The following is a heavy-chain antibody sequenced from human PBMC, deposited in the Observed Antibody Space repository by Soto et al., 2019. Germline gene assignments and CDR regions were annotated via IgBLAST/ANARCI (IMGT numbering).Heavy chain of an antibody. D-gene: IGHD3-22*01. J-gene: IGHJ4*02. V-gene: IGHV1-46*01. CDR1: GYTFTSYY. CDR3: AGPVGYDSSGYRFGFVY. CDR2: INPSGGST. Sequence: GASVKVSCKASGYTFTSYYMHWVRQAPGQGLEWMGIINPSGGSTSYAQKFQGRVTMTRDTSTSTVYMELSSLRSEDTAVYYCAGPVGYDSSGYRFGFVYWGQGTLVTVSS.